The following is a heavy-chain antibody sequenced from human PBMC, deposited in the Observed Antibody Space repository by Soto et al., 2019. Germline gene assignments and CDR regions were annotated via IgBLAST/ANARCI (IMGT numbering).Heavy chain of an antibody. J-gene: IGHJ4*02. D-gene: IGHD1-26*01. CDR2: IIPIFGTA. Sequence: QVQLVQSGAEVKKPGYSVKVSCKTSGGTFSRYAISWVRRAPGQGLEWMGGIIPIFGTANYAQKFQGRVTITADESTSTAYMELSSLRSEDTAVYYCARGYNGRATGWTFDYWGQGTLVTVSS. CDR1: GGTFSRYA. CDR3: ARGYNGRATGWTFDY. V-gene: IGHV1-69*01.